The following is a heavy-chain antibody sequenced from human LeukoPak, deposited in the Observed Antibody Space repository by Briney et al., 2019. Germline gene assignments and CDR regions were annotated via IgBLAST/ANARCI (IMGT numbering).Heavy chain of an antibody. CDR1: GFTFSSYG. J-gene: IGHJ3*02. Sequence: GGSLRLSCAASGFTFSSYGMHWVRQAPGKGLEWVAFIRYDGSNKYYADSVKGRFTISRDNSKNTLYLQMNSLRAEDAAVYYCARDTLEYSNSPDALDIWGQGTMVTVSS. CDR2: IRYDGSNK. CDR3: ARDTLEYSNSPDALDI. V-gene: IGHV3-30*02. D-gene: IGHD4-23*01.